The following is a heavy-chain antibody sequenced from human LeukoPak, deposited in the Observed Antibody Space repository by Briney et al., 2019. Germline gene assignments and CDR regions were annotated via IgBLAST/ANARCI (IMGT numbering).Heavy chain of an antibody. J-gene: IGHJ4*02. V-gene: IGHV3-23*01. CDR2: ISGSGGST. D-gene: IGHD3-9*01. Sequence: GGSLRLSCAASGFTFSSYAMSWVRQAPGKGLEWVSAISGSGGSTYYADSVKGRFTISRDNSKNTLYLQMNSLRAEDTAVYYCAKGVLRYFDWSTYPFDYWGQGTLVTVSS. CDR3: AKGVLRYFDWSTYPFDY. CDR1: GFTFSSYA.